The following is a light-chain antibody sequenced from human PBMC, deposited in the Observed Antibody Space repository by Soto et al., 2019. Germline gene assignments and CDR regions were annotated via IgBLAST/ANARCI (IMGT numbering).Light chain of an antibody. CDR3: QQFHSFST. J-gene: IGKJ1*01. CDR1: QNVNSW. V-gene: IGKV1-5*01. Sequence: DIQMTQSPSTLSASVGDRVTITCRASQNVNSWLAWYQQKPGKVPKLLIYDASSLESGVPSRFSGSGSGTEFTLSISSLQPDDFATYYCQQFHSFSTFGQGTKVEI. CDR2: DAS.